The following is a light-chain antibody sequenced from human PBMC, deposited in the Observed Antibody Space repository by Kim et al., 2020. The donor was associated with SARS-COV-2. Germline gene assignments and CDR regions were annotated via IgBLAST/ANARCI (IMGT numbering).Light chain of an antibody. Sequence: IQMTQSPSSVSASVGDSVTITCRASQGISTWLAWYQQKPGKAPKLLIYDASGLQSGVSSRFSGSGSGTDFTLTIHTLQPEDSATYYCQQANSFPVTFGQGTRREI. V-gene: IGKV1-12*01. CDR1: QGISTW. CDR2: DAS. CDR3: QQANSFPVT. J-gene: IGKJ5*01.